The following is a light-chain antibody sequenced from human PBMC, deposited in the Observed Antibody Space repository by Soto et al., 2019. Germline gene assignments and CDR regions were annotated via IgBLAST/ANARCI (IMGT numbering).Light chain of an antibody. CDR2: EGT. CDR3: CSYAGDDTMI. CDR1: SSNVGSYNL. J-gene: IGLJ2*01. Sequence: ALTHPASVSWSPGQSITISCTGTSSNVGSYNLVSWYRQHPGEAPKLMLYEGTRRPSGVSSRFSGSKSGNTASLTISGLQAGDEADYYCCSYAGDDTMIFGGGTKVTVL. V-gene: IGLV2-23*01.